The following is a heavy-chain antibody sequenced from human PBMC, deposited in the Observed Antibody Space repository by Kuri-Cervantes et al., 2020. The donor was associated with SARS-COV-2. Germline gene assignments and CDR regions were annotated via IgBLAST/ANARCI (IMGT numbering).Heavy chain of an antibody. J-gene: IGHJ4*02. CDR3: ASAVAGLFDY. CDR1: GFTFSDHY. Sequence: GGSLRLSCAASGFTFSDHYMDWVRQAPGKGLEWVGRTRNKANSYTTEYAASVKGRFTISRDDSKNSLYPQMNSLKTEDTAVYYCASAVAGLFDYWGQGTLVTVSS. CDR2: TRNKANSYTT. V-gene: IGHV3-72*01. D-gene: IGHD6-19*01.